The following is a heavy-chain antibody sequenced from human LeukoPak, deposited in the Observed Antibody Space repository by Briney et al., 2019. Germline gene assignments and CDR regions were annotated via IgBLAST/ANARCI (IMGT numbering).Heavy chain of an antibody. V-gene: IGHV3-21*01. CDR1: GFTFSSYS. CDR3: ARDWDTAMDD. D-gene: IGHD5-18*01. Sequence: GGSLRLSCAASGFTFSSYSMNWVRQAPGKGLEWVSSISSSSSYIYYADSVKGRFTISRDNAENSLYLQMNSLRAEDTAVYYCARDWDTAMDDWGQGTLVTVSS. CDR2: ISSSSSYI. J-gene: IGHJ4*02.